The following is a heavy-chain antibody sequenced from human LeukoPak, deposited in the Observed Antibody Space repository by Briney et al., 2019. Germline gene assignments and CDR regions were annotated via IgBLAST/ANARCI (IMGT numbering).Heavy chain of an antibody. CDR3: AKRAGYSSAWNAADY. CDR1: GFTFSNYG. V-gene: IGHV3-30*18. J-gene: IGHJ4*02. CDR2: ISYDGSKK. Sequence: GESLRLSCAASGFTFSNYGMHWVRQAPGKGLEWVAFISYDGSKKYYADSVKGRLTISRDNAKNTLYLQMNTLRAEDTAVYYCAKRAGYSSAWNAADYWGQGTLVTVSS. D-gene: IGHD6-19*01.